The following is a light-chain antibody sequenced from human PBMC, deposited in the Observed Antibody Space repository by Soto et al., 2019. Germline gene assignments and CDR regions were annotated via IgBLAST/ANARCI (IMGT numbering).Light chain of an antibody. J-gene: IGKJ4*01. V-gene: IGKV1-39*01. CDR1: QSISRC. CDR3: QQSFSTPRN. Sequence: DIQMTQSPSSLSASVGDRIPITCRASQSISRCXKXXQXTPGXAPKLLIQAAASLQSGVPSRLSASGSGTDFTLATSSLQPEDSATYYCQQSFSTPRNFGGGTTVDIK. CDR2: AAA.